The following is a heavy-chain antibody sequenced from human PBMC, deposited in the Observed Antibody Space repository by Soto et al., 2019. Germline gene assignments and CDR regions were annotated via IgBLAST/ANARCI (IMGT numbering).Heavy chain of an antibody. D-gene: IGHD3-22*01. J-gene: IGHJ6*02. CDR3: AMGYDSSGYYPTYYYYGMDV. CDR1: GYTFTSYA. Sequence: ASVKVSCKASGYTFTSYAMHWVRQAPGQRLEWMGWINAGNGNTKYSQKFQGRVTITRDTSARTAYMELSSLRSEDTAVYYCAMGYDSSGYYPTYYYYGMDVWGQGTTVTVSS. CDR2: INAGNGNT. V-gene: IGHV1-3*01.